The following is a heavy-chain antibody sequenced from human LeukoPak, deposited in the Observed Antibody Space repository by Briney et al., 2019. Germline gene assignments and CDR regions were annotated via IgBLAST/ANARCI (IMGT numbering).Heavy chain of an antibody. Sequence: PSETLSLTCAVYGGSFSGYYWSWIRQPPGKGLEWIGEINHSGSTNYNPSLKSRVTISVDTSKNQFSLKLSSVTAADTAVYYCARFYPTTMVRGVISDAFDIWGQGTMVTVSS. CDR3: ARFYPTTMVRGVISDAFDI. V-gene: IGHV4-34*01. D-gene: IGHD3-10*01. CDR2: INHSGST. CDR1: GGSFSGYY. J-gene: IGHJ3*02.